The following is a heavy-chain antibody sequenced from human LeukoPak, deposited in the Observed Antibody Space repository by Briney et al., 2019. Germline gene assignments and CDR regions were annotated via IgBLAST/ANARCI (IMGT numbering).Heavy chain of an antibody. CDR2: IYYSGST. D-gene: IGHD3-3*01. CDR3: ARTYYDFWSGSSYWYFDP. CDR1: GGSISNSY. Sequence: PSETLSLTCTVPGGSISNSYWSWIRQPPGKGLEWIGYIYYSGSTNYNPSLKSRVTISVDTSKNQFSLKLSSVTAADTAVYYCARTYYDFWSGSSYWYFDPWGRGTLVTVSS. J-gene: IGHJ2*01. V-gene: IGHV4-59*01.